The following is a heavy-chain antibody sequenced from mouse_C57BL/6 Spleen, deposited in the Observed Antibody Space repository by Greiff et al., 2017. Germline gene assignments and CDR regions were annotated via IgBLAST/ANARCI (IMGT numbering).Heavy chain of an antibody. Sequence: EVKVEESGPGLVKPSQSLSLTCSVTGYSITSGYYWNWIRQFPGNKLEWMGYISYDGSNNYNPSLKNRISITRDTSKNQFFLKLNSVTTEDTATYYCARGGDYGYDGLFDYWGQGTTLTVSS. J-gene: IGHJ2*01. CDR2: ISYDGSN. CDR3: ARGGDYGYDGLFDY. D-gene: IGHD2-2*01. V-gene: IGHV3-6*01. CDR1: GYSITSGYY.